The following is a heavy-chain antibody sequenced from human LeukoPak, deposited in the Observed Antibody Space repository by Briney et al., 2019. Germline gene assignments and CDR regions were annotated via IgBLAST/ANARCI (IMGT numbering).Heavy chain of an antibody. J-gene: IGHJ4*02. D-gene: IGHD3-10*01. Sequence: GGSLRLSCAASGFTLSSHGMSWVRQAPGKGLEWVSGISSSGSSTYYADSVKGRFTISRDNSKNTLYLQMNSLRAEDTAVYYCAKDSVLVWFGILTDWGQGTLVTVSS. CDR2: ISSSGSST. CDR1: GFTLSSHG. V-gene: IGHV3-23*01. CDR3: AKDSVLVWFGILTD.